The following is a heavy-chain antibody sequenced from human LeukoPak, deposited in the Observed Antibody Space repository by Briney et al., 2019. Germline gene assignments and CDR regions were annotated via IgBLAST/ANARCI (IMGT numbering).Heavy chain of an antibody. D-gene: IGHD6-19*01. Sequence: PGGYLRLSCAASGITFSNYGMNWVRQAPGKGLEWVSFISSSGTYIYYADSVKGRFTISRDNAKNSLHLQMNSLRAEDTAVYYCARDPSEAAHPYYFDYWGQGTLVTVSS. CDR3: ARDPSEAAHPYYFDY. J-gene: IGHJ4*02. CDR2: ISSSGTYI. V-gene: IGHV3-21*01. CDR1: GITFSNYG.